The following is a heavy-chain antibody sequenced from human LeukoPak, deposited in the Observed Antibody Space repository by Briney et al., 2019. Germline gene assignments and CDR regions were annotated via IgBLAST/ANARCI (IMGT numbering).Heavy chain of an antibody. Sequence: SETLSLTCSVSGGSISSYYWSWFRQPPGKGLEWIGYIYYTGSANYNTSLKSRVTISVDTSKNQFSLKLTSVTAADTAVYYCARNSYSPYWYFDLWGRGTLVTVSS. V-gene: IGHV4-59*08. CDR1: GGSISSYY. J-gene: IGHJ2*01. CDR3: ARNSYSPYWYFDL. D-gene: IGHD4-11*01. CDR2: IYYTGSA.